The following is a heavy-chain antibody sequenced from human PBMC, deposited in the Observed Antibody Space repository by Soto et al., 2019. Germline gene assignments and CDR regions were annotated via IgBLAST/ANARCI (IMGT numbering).Heavy chain of an antibody. CDR3: ARVFFGTTVVRSYSYFDY. D-gene: IGHD4-17*01. V-gene: IGHV4-59*12. Sequence: TSETLSLTCTVAGGSSGSYCGRWIRQPPGKGLEWIGYIYYSGSTYYNPSLKSRVTISVDTSKNQFSLKLSSVTAADTAVYYCARVFFGTTVVRSYSYFDYWGQGTLVNVSS. CDR2: IYYSGST. CDR1: GGSSGSYC. J-gene: IGHJ4*02.